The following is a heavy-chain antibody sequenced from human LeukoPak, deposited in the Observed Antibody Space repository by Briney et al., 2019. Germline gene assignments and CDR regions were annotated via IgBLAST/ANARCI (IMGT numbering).Heavy chain of an antibody. V-gene: IGHV4-34*01. CDR1: GGSFSGYY. CDR2: INHSGST. Sequence: SETLSLTCAVYGGSFSGYYWSWIRQPPGKGLEWIGEINHSGSTNYNPSLKSRVTISVDTSKNQFSLKLSSVTAADTAVYYCARSYYGSGSYFPRQLKYYYYVMDVWGQGTTVTVSS. CDR3: ARSYYGSGSYFPRQLKYYYYVMDV. D-gene: IGHD3-10*01. J-gene: IGHJ6*02.